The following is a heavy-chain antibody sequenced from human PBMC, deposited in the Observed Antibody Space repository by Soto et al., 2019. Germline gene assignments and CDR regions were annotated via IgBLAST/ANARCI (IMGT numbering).Heavy chain of an antibody. Sequence: SGPALGNATRSVRLTFSFSVFSLRSRTVGVGWIRQPPGKALEWLALIYGDDNKLYSPSLKNRLTITKDTSKNQVVLTMTDMDPVDTAKYYCANRRGFGEFLYWGQGTVVTVSS. CDR2: IYGDDNK. V-gene: IGHV2-5*02. CDR3: ANRRGFGEFLY. D-gene: IGHD3-10*01. CDR1: VFSLRSRTVG. J-gene: IGHJ4*02.